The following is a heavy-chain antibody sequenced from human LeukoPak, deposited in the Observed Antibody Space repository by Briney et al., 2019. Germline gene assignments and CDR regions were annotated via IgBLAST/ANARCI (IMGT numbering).Heavy chain of an antibody. D-gene: IGHD2-2*01. CDR2: INHSRST. CDR1: GGSFSGYY. J-gene: IGHJ1*01. Sequence: SETLSLTCAVYGGSFSGYYWSWIRQPPGKGLEWIGEINHSRSTNYNPSLKSRVTISVDTSKNQFSLKLSSVTAADTAVYYCARRRGYCSSTSCYVSSWRHYGRQEYFQHWGQGTLVTVSS. CDR3: ARRRGYCSSTSCYVSSWRHYGRQEYFQH. V-gene: IGHV4-34*01.